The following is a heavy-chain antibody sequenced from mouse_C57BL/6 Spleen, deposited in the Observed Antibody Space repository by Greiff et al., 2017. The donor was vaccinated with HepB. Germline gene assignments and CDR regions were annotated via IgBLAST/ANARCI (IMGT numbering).Heavy chain of an antibody. CDR1: GYAFSSYW. D-gene: IGHD1-1*01. Sequence: VQLQQSGAELVKPGASVKISCKASGYAFSSYWMNWVKQRPGKGLEWIGQIYPGDGDTNYNGKFKGKATLTADKSSSTAYMQLSSLTSEDSAVYFCARQYYGSSDFDYWGQGTTLTVSS. CDR3: ARQYYGSSDFDY. J-gene: IGHJ2*01. V-gene: IGHV1-80*01. CDR2: IYPGDGDT.